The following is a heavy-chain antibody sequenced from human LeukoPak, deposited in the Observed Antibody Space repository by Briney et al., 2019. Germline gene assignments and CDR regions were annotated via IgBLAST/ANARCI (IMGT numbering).Heavy chain of an antibody. CDR3: ARQIASAGTAGFDF. Sequence: SETLSLTCTVSGGSISSYYWSWIRQPAGKGLEWIGRIFSTGSTNYNPSLKSRVTMSVDTSKNQFSLRLRSVTAADTAVYYCARQIASAGTAGFDFWGQGALVTVSS. CDR2: IFSTGST. V-gene: IGHV4-4*07. D-gene: IGHD6-13*01. J-gene: IGHJ4*02. CDR1: GGSISSYY.